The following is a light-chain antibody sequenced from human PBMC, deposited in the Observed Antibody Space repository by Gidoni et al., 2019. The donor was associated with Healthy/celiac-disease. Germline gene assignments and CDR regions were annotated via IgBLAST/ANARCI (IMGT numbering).Light chain of an antibody. J-gene: IGKJ2*01. Sequence: EIVMTQSPATLSVSPGERATLSCRASQSVNSNLAWYQQKPGQAPRLLIYGASTRATGIPARFSGSGSGTEVTLTISSLQSEDFAVYYCQQDNNGPDTFGQXTKLEIK. CDR3: QQDNNGPDT. CDR2: GAS. V-gene: IGKV3-15*01. CDR1: QSVNSN.